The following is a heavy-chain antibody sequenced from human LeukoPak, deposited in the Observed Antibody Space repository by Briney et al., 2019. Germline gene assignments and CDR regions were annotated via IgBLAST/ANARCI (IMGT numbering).Heavy chain of an antibody. Sequence: SETLSLTCTVSGGSISNDDYYWTWIRQPPGKGLEWIGEINHSGSPNNNPSLKSRVSISFDTSKNQFSLKLTSVTAADTAVYYCGSRRTAMFGVIKGPIDYWGQGTLVTVSS. CDR1: GGSISNDDYY. V-gene: IGHV4-34*01. J-gene: IGHJ4*02. D-gene: IGHD3-16*01. CDR3: GSRRTAMFGVIKGPIDY. CDR2: INHSGSP.